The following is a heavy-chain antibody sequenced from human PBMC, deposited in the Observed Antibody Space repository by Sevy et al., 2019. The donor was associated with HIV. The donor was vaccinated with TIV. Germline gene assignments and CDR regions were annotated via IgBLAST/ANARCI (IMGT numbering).Heavy chain of an antibody. Sequence: SETLSLTCSVSGVSIVSSSYYWNWIRQPPGKGLEWIVSIYNNGHTYYNPSLNSRLTISIDTSKNQFYLTLSSVTAADTSIYYCARSAAGHEYYYGLDAWGQGATVTVSS. CDR2: IYNNGHT. D-gene: IGHD6-13*01. J-gene: IGHJ6*02. V-gene: IGHV4-39*01. CDR1: GVSIVSSSYY. CDR3: ARSAAGHEYYYGLDA.